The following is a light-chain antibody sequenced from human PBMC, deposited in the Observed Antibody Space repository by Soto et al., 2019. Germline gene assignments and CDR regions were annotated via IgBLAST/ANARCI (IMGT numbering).Light chain of an antibody. Sequence: DIVMTQSPDSLAVSLGERATINCKSSQSVLYSSNNKNYLTWYQQKPRQPPKLLIYWASTRESGVPDRFSGSGSGTDFTLTISSLQAEDVAVYYCQQHYSTPPTFGQGTQVEIK. CDR3: QQHYSTPPT. J-gene: IGKJ1*01. V-gene: IGKV4-1*01. CDR2: WAS. CDR1: QSVLYSSNNKNY.